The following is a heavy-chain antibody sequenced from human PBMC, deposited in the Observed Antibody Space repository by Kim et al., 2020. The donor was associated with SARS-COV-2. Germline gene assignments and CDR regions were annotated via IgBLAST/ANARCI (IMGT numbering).Heavy chain of an antibody. CDR1: GYTFTSYG. D-gene: IGHD2-2*01. CDR3: AREGYCSSTSCYLVYYYYVMDV. V-gene: IGHV1-18*01. CDR2: ISAYNGNT. Sequence: ASVKVSCKASGYTFTSYGISWVRQAPGQGLEWMGWISAYNGNTNYAQKLQGRVTMTTDTSTSTAYMELRSLRSDDTAVYYCAREGYCSSTSCYLVYYYYVMDVWGQGTTVTVSS. J-gene: IGHJ6*02.